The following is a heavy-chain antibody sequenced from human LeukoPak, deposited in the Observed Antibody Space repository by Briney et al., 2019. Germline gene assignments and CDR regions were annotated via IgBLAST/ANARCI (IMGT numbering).Heavy chain of an antibody. J-gene: IGHJ4*02. V-gene: IGHV1-24*01. D-gene: IGHD2-21*02. CDR3: ARGGGDSIDY. CDR2: FDPEDGET. Sequence: ASVKVSCKVSGYTVTELSMRWVRQAPGKGLEWMGGFDPEDGETVYAQNFQGRVTMTEDTSTDTAYMELSRLRSEDTAVYYCARGGGDSIDYWGQGTLVTVSS. CDR1: GYTVTELS.